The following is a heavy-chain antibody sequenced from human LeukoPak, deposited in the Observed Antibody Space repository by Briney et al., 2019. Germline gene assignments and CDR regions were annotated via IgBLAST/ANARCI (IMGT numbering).Heavy chain of an antibody. J-gene: IGHJ4*02. V-gene: IGHV3-30*02. CDR2: IRYDGSNK. Sequence: GGSLRLSCAASGFTFSSYGMHWVRQAPGKGLEWVAFIRYDGSNKYYADSVKGRFTISRDNSQNTLYLQMNSLRAEDTAVYYCAKDWELGQRRIVVVVAAPTLFDYWGQGTLVTVSS. CDR3: AKDWELGQRRIVVVVAAPTLFDY. D-gene: IGHD2-15*01. CDR1: GFTFSSYG.